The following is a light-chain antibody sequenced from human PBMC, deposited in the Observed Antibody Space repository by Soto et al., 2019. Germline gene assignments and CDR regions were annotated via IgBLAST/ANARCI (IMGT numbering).Light chain of an antibody. CDR2: EVS. J-gene: IGLJ3*02. Sequence: QSALTQPASVSGSPGQSITISCTGTSSDVGGYHYVSWYQQYPGKVPKLMIYEVSDRPSGVSNRFSGSKSGNTASLPISGRQAEDEADYYCTSYTTSRTWVFGGGTKLTVL. V-gene: IGLV2-14*01. CDR1: SSDVGGYHY. CDR3: TSYTTSRTWV.